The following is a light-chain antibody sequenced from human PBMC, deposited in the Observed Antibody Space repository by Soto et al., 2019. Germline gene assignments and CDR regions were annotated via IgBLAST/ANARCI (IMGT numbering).Light chain of an antibody. Sequence: QSVLTQPASVSGSLGQSITISCTGTNRDIGAYNLVSWYQQYPDTAPKLIIYEVRNRPSGVSYRFTGSRSGNTASLTISALQADAESTFYCSSYTTTSTLLFGGGTKVTVL. CDR1: NRDIGAYNL. CDR3: SSYTTTSTLL. V-gene: IGLV2-14*01. J-gene: IGLJ3*02. CDR2: EVR.